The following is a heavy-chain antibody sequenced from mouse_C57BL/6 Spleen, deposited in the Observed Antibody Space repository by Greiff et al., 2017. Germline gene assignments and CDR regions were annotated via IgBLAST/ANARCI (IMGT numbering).Heavy chain of an antibody. CDR1: GYTFTSYW. J-gene: IGHJ3*01. D-gene: IGHD1-1*01. Sequence: QVQLQQPGTELVKPGASVKLSCKASGYTFTSYWMHWVKQRPGQGLAWIGNINPSNGGTNYNEKFKSKATLTVDKSSSTAYMQLSSLTSEDSAVYYCATDSYYYGSSYVGAYWGQGTLVTVAA. CDR3: ATDSYYYGSSYVGAY. CDR2: INPSNGGT. V-gene: IGHV1-53*01.